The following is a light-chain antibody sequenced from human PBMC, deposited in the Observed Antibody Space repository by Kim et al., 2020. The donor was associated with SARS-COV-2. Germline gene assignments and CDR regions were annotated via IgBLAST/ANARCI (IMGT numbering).Light chain of an antibody. CDR2: GKN. CDR1: SLRSYY. V-gene: IGLV3-19*01. CDR3: NSRDSSGNHVV. Sequence: SSELTQDSAVSVALGQTVRITCQGDSLRSYYASWYQQKPGQAPVLVIYGKNNRPSGIPDRFSGSSSGNTASLTITGAQAEDEADYYCNSRDSSGNHVVLG. J-gene: IGLJ2*01.